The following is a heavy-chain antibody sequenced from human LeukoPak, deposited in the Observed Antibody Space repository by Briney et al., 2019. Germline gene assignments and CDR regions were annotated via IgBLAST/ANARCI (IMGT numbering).Heavy chain of an antibody. D-gene: IGHD3-10*01. CDR3: ASNAPSGGSGSYYYYYYYMDV. CDR2: IKLKSGGT. J-gene: IGHJ6*03. CDR1: GYTFSGCY. V-gene: IGHV1-2*06. Sequence: ASVKVSCKASGYTFSGCYMHWVRQAPGQGLEWMGRIKLKSGGTNYAKKVQGRVTMTRDTCISTAYMELSRLRSDDTAVYYCASNAPSGGSGSYYYYYYYMDVWGKGTTVTVSS.